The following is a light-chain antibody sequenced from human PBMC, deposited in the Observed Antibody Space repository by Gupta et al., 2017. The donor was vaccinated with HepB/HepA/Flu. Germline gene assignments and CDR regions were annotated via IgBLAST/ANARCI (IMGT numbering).Light chain of an antibody. Sequence: DSVMMKSPAASAVSPRGGGTINCKCSQSVFYSSNNKYYLAWYQQKPGQPPKLLIYWASTRESGVPDRFSGSGSGTDFTLTINSLQAEDVAVYYCQQYYSTPLTFGQGTKVEIK. CDR1: QSVFYSSNNKYY. V-gene: IGKV4-1*01. CDR3: QQYYSTPLT. CDR2: WAS. J-gene: IGKJ1*01.